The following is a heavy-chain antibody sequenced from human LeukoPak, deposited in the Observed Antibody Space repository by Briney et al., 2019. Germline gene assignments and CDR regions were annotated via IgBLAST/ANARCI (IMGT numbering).Heavy chain of an antibody. V-gene: IGHV1-69*13. CDR1: GGTFSSYA. J-gene: IGHJ4*02. Sequence: GASVKVSFKASGGTFSSYAISWVRQAPGQGLEWMGGIIPIFGTANYAQKFQGRVTITADESTSTAYMELSSLRSEDTAVYYCAREADVDCSSTSCPFDYWGQGTLVTVSS. CDR3: AREADVDCSSTSCPFDY. D-gene: IGHD2-2*01. CDR2: IIPIFGTA.